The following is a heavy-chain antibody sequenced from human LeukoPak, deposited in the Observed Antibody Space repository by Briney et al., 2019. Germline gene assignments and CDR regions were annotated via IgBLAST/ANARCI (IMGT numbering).Heavy chain of an antibody. V-gene: IGHV1-46*01. D-gene: IGHD3-22*01. CDR2: INPSGGST. CDR3: ARDSRRYYGLFDP. Sequence: GASVKVSCKASGYTFTSYYMHWVRQAPGQGLEWMGIINPSGGSTSYAQKFQGRVTMTRDMSTSTVYMELSSLRSEDTAVYYCARDSRRYYGLFDPWGQGTLVTVSS. J-gene: IGHJ5*02. CDR1: GYTFTSYY.